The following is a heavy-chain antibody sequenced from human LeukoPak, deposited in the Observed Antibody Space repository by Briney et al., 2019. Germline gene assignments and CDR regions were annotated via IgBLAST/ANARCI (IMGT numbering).Heavy chain of an antibody. CDR1: GGSFSGYY. CDR2: INHSGST. D-gene: IGHD1-26*01. Sequence: SETLSLTCAVYGGSFSGYYWSWIRRPPGKGLEWIGEINHSGSTNYNPSLKSRVTISVDTSKNQFSLKLSSVTAADTAVYYCARGIIVGAPDAFDIWGQGTMVTVSS. J-gene: IGHJ3*02. V-gene: IGHV4-34*01. CDR3: ARGIIVGAPDAFDI.